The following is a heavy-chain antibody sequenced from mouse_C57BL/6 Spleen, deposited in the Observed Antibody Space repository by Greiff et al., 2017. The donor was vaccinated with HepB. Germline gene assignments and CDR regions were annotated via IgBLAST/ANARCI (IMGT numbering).Heavy chain of an antibody. Sequence: QVQLQQSGAELVKPGASVKISCKASGYAFSSYWMNWVKQRPGKGLEWIGQIYPGDGDTNYNGKFKGKATLTADKSSSTAYMQLSSLTSEDSAVYFCAITTVVYYYAMDYWGQGTSVTVSS. D-gene: IGHD1-1*01. V-gene: IGHV1-80*01. CDR3: AITTVVYYYAMDY. CDR1: GYAFSSYW. J-gene: IGHJ4*01. CDR2: IYPGDGDT.